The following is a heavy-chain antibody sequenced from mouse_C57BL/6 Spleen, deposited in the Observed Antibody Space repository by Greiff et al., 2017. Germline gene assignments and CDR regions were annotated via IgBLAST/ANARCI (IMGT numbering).Heavy chain of an antibody. Sequence: VQLQESGAELVRPGASVTLSCKASGYTFTDYEMHWVKQTPVHGLEWIGAIDPETGGTAYNQKFKGKAILTADKSSSTAYMELRSLTSEDSAVYYCTRELLPYAMDYWGQGTSVTVSS. CDR2: IDPETGGT. CDR3: TRELLPYAMDY. D-gene: IGHD2-12*01. J-gene: IGHJ4*01. V-gene: IGHV1-15*01. CDR1: GYTFTDYE.